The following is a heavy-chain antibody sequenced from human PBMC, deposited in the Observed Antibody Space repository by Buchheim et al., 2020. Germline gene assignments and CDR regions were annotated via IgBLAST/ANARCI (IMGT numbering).Heavy chain of an antibody. J-gene: IGHJ6*02. CDR3: AKDVLMVYATLYYYYGMDV. D-gene: IGHD2-8*01. V-gene: IGHV3-30*02. CDR2: IRYDGSNK. CDR1: GFTFSSYG. Sequence: QVQLVESGGGVVQPGRSLRLSCAASGFTFSSYGMHWVRQAPGKELEWVAFIRYDGSNKYYADSVKGRFTISRDNSKNTLYLQMNSLRAEDTAVYYCAKDVLMVYATLYYYYGMDVWGQGTT.